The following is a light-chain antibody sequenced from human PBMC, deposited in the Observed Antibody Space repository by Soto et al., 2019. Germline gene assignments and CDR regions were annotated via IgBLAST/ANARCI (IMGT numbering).Light chain of an antibody. V-gene: IGKV1-27*01. J-gene: IGKJ1*01. CDR2: AAS. CDR1: RGIYNY. Sequence: VQVTQSPASLSASVGARVNISCRTSRGIYNYLAWYQQKSGQIPKLLINAASSLQSGVPSRFSGSGSGTDFTLSISSLQPEDVATYYCQKYDSAPRTFGQGTKVDIK. CDR3: QKYDSAPRT.